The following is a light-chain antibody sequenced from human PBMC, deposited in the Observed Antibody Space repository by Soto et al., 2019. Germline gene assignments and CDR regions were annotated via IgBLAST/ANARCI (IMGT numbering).Light chain of an antibody. Sequence: EIVLTQSPATLSSISGDGVTPSCWASQYINTRLAWYQHRPGQAPRLLIYQTSIRAAGIPARFSASGSGTDFTLTISDVQPEDFALYYCHQRQSWPRTFGQGTKVDIK. CDR3: HQRQSWPRT. J-gene: IGKJ1*01. V-gene: IGKV3-11*01. CDR2: QTS. CDR1: QYINTR.